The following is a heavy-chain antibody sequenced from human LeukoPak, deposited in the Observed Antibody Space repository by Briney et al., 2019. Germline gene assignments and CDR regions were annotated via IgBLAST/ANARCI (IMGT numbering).Heavy chain of an antibody. CDR3: ARAPRSNSYYYYYMDV. CDR2: IYYSGST. V-gene: IGHV4-61*01. CDR1: GYSISSGYY. J-gene: IGHJ6*03. D-gene: IGHD4-11*01. Sequence: SETLSLTCTVSGYSISSGYYWSWIRQPPGKGLEWIGYIYYSGSTNYNPSLKSRVTISVDTSKNQFSLKLSSVTAADTAVYYCARAPRSNSYYYYYMDVWGKGTTVTVSS.